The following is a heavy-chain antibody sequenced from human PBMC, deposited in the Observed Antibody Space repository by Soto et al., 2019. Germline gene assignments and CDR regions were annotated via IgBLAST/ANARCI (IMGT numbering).Heavy chain of an antibody. CDR2: IYHSGST. Sequence: PSETLSLTCAVSGGSISSGGYSWSWIRQPPGKGLEWIGYIYHSGSTYYNPSLKSRVTISVDRSKNQFSLKLSSVTAADTAVYYCAVAAAVNWFDPWGQGTLVTVS. CDR3: AVAAAVNWFDP. CDR1: GGSISSGGYS. V-gene: IGHV4-30-2*01. D-gene: IGHD6-13*01. J-gene: IGHJ5*02.